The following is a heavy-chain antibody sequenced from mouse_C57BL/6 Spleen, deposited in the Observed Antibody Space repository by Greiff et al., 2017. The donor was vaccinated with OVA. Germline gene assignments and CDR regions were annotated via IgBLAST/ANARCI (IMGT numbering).Heavy chain of an antibody. V-gene: IGHV1-26*01. Sequence: EVQLQQSGPELVKPGASVKISCKASGYTFTDYYMNWVKQSHGKSLEWIGDINPNNGGTSYNQKFKGKATLTVDKSSSTAYMELRSLTSEDSAVYYCARNGKGRENFDYWGQGTTLTVSS. CDR1: GYTFTDYY. CDR3: ARNGKGRENFDY. J-gene: IGHJ2*01. D-gene: IGHD2-1*01. CDR2: INPNNGGT.